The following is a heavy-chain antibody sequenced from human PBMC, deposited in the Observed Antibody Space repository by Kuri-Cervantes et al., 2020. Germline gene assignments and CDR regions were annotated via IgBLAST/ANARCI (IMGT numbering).Heavy chain of an antibody. CDR2: IKQDGSEK. V-gene: IGHV3-7*04. J-gene: IGHJ4*02. CDR1: GFTVSSNY. D-gene: IGHD3-22*01. CDR3: ARARVMYYYDSSGRIDY. Sequence: GESLKISCAASGFTVSSNYMSWVRQAPGKGLEWVANIKQDGSEKYYVDSVKGRFTISRDNAKNSLYLQMNSLRAEDTAVYYCARARVMYYYDSSGRIDYRGQGTLVTVSS.